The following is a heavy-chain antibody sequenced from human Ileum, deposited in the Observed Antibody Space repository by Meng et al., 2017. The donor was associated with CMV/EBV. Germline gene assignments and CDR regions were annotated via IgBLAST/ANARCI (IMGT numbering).Heavy chain of an antibody. V-gene: IGHV4-59*01. CDR3: ARGRVYYYGCRPPYAMDV. D-gene: IGHD3-10*01. Sequence: GSLRLSCTVSGGSISDFYWTWIRQSPGKGLEWIGYISNSGSANYNPSLKSRITMSVDASQNHFSLSESSVTGADTAVYYCARGRVYYYGCRPPYAMDVWGQGTTVTVSS. CDR1: GGSISDFY. CDR2: ISNSGSA. J-gene: IGHJ6*02.